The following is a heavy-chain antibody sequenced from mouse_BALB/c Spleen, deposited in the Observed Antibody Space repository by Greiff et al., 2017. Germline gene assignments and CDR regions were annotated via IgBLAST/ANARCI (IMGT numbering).Heavy chain of an antibody. Sequence: VQLQQSGPGLVQPSQSLSITCTVSGFSLTSYGVHWVRQSPGKGLEWLGVIWSGGSTDYNAAFISRLSISKDNSKSQVFFKMNSLQANDTAIYYCVRNLYTVVATKAMDYWGQGTSVTVSS. CDR1: GFSLTSYG. CDR3: VRNLYTVVATKAMDY. D-gene: IGHD1-1*01. CDR2: IWSGGST. V-gene: IGHV2-2*02. J-gene: IGHJ4*01.